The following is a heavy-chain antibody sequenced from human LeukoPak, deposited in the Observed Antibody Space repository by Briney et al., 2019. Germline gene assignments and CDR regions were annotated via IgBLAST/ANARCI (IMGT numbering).Heavy chain of an antibody. Sequence: GESLKISCKGSGYSINNYWIGWVRQMPGKGLEWMGIIYPADSDIRYSPSFQGQVTISADKSISTAYLQWSSLKASDTAMYYCARSTRVCAFDIWGQGTMVTVSS. D-gene: IGHD5-24*01. J-gene: IGHJ3*02. V-gene: IGHV5-51*01. CDR2: IYPADSDI. CDR1: GYSINNYW. CDR3: ARSTRVCAFDI.